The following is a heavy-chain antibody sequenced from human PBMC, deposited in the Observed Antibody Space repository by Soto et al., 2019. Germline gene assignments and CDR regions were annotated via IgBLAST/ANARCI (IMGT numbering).Heavy chain of an antibody. D-gene: IGHD3-22*01. V-gene: IGHV1-18*01. CDR1: GYTFTSYV. J-gene: IGHJ4*02. CDR2: ISGYNGNT. Sequence: QVQLGQSGAEVKKPGASVKVSCKASGYTFTSYVIRWVRQATGQGLEWMGWISGYNGNTKYAQKLQGRVTMTTDTSESTDYMELRSLRSDDTAVYYCARDLRVQIVDYWGQGTLVTVSS. CDR3: ARDLRVQIVDY.